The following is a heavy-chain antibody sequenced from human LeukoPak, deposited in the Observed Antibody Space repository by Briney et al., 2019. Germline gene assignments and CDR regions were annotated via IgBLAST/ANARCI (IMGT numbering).Heavy chain of an antibody. CDR2: IIPIFGTA. CDR3: ASRISGIAVALSYYYYMDV. Sequence: SVKVSCKASGGTFSSYAISWLRQAPGQGLEWMGGIIPIFGTASYAQKFQGRVTITADESKSTAYMELSSLRSEDTAVYYCASRISGIAVALSYYYYMDVWGKGTTVTVSS. J-gene: IGHJ6*03. D-gene: IGHD6-19*01. V-gene: IGHV1-69*13. CDR1: GGTFSSYA.